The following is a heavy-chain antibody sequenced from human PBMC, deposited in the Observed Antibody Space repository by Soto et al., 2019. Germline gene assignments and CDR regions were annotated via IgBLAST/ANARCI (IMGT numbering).Heavy chain of an antibody. CDR2: ISYDGNYE. V-gene: IGHV3-30-3*01. CDR3: ARASVASTWGYYFDY. J-gene: IGHJ4*02. CDR1: GFTFNTYT. Sequence: QVQLVESGGGVVQPGRSLRLSCAASGFTFNTYTMHWVRQAPGKGLEWVAVISYDGNYEYYADSVKGRFTISRDNSKNTLYLQMYSLRADETAVYYCARASVASTWGYYFDYWGQGALVTVSS. D-gene: IGHD6-19*01.